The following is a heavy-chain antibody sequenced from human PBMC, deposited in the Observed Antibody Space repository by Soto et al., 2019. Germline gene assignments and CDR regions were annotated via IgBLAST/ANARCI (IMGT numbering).Heavy chain of an antibody. J-gene: IGHJ3*02. Sequence: ASVKVSCKASGYTFTSYDINWVRQATGQGLEWMGWMNPNSGNTGYAQKFQGRVTMTRNTSISTAYMELSSLRSEDTAVYYCARGRGRYFDWLLYGEGNAFDIWGQGTMVTVSS. CDR1: GYTFTSYD. CDR2: MNPNSGNT. CDR3: ARGRGRYFDWLLYGEGNAFDI. V-gene: IGHV1-8*01. D-gene: IGHD3-9*01.